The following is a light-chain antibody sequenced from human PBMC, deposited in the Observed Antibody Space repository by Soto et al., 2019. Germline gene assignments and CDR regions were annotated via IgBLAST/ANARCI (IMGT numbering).Light chain of an antibody. CDR1: QSISRY. CDR2: GAN. V-gene: IGKV1-39*01. CDR3: QQNYGTPGT. J-gene: IGKJ1*01. Sequence: MQLTQSPSSLSASVSYRITITCLSSQSISRYLNWYQQRPGTAPKVLIFGANSLQSGVPSRFSGSGSGTEFTLTISSLQPEDFATYYRQQNYGTPGTFGQGTKVDIK.